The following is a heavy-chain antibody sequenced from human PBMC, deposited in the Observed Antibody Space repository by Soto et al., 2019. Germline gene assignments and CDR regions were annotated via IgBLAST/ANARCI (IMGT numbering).Heavy chain of an antibody. Sequence: SETLSLTCTVSGGSISSGGYYWSWIRQHPGKGLEWIGYIYYSGSTYYNPSLKSRVTISVDTSKNQFSLKLSSVTAADTAVYYCATLITRTTLGLEGYFDYWGQGTLVTVSS. CDR2: IYYSGST. J-gene: IGHJ4*02. D-gene: IGHD1-7*01. CDR3: ATLITRTTLGLEGYFDY. CDR1: GGSISSGGYY. V-gene: IGHV4-31*03.